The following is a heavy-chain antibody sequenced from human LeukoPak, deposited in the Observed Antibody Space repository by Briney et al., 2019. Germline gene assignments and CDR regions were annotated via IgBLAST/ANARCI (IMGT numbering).Heavy chain of an antibody. CDR2: ISYSGST. Sequence: SETLSLTCTVSGSSISSSNYYWGWIRQPPGKGLEWIGTISYSGSTYYNPSLKSRVTISVDTSKNQLSLKLSSVTAADTAVYYCARPTSGFYWFDPWGEGTLVTVPS. J-gene: IGHJ5*02. V-gene: IGHV4-39*01. D-gene: IGHD6-19*01. CDR1: GSSISSSNYY. CDR3: ARPTSGFYWFDP.